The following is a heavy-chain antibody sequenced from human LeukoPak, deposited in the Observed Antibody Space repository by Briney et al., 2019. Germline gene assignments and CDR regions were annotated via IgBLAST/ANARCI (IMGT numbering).Heavy chain of an antibody. CDR3: APSLGGYPVYFQH. CDR2: ISSRSSYI. J-gene: IGHJ1*01. CDR1: GFTFSTYT. D-gene: IGHD3-22*01. Sequence: SGGSLRLSCAASGFTFSTYTMNWVRQAPGKGLEWVSSISSRSSYIYYADSVKGRFTISRDNAKNSLYLQMNSLRAEDTAVYYCAPSLGGYPVYFQHWGQGTLVTVSS. V-gene: IGHV3-21*04.